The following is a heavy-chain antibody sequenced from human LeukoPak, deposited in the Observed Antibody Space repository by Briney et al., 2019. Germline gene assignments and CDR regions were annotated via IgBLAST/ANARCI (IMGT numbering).Heavy chain of an antibody. CDR3: ARDLGYYYDSSASTALDY. CDR1: GGTFSSYA. V-gene: IGHV1-69*13. J-gene: IGHJ4*02. Sequence: GASVNVSCKASGGTFSSYAISWVRPAPGQGLEWVGGIFLMLGTANYAQKFQGRVTITADESPSTAYMEMSSLRSEDTAVYYCARDLGYYYDSSASTALDYWGQGTLLTVSS. D-gene: IGHD3-22*01. CDR2: IFLMLGTA.